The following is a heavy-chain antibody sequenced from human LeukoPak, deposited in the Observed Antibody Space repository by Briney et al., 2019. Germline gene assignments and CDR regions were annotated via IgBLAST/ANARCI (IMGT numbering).Heavy chain of an antibody. CDR1: GYTFSSYG. CDR3: ARDRGVGCSGGDCYDYYFDY. CDR2: ISAYNGNT. V-gene: IGHV1-18*01. Sequence: ASVKVSCKASGYTFSSYGISWVRQAPGQGLEWMGWISAYNGNTNYAQKLQGRVTMTTDTSTSTAYMELRSLRSDDTAVYYCARDRGVGCSGGDCYDYYFDYWGQGTLVTVSS. J-gene: IGHJ4*02. D-gene: IGHD2-15*01.